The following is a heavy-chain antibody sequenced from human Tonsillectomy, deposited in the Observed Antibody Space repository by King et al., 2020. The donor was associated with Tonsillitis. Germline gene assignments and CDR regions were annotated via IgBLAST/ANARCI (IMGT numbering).Heavy chain of an antibody. CDR3: ARDRHQGSTKFDY. D-gene: IGHD2-8*01. CDR2: IYFNENT. CDR1: GDSISGYY. Sequence: QLQESGPGLVKPSETLSLTCTVSGDSISGYYWSWFRQPPGKGLEWIGRIYFNENTDYNPSLKSRVTTSVDTSKNQFSLKLTSFTAADTAVYYCARDRHQGSTKFDYWGPGTLVTVSS. J-gene: IGHJ4*02. V-gene: IGHV4-4*07.